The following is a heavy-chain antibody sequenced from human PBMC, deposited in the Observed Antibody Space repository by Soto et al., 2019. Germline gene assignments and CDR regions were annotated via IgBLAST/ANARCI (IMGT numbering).Heavy chain of an antibody. Sequence: SETLSLTCAVYGGSFSCYYWSWIRQPPGKGLEWIGEINHSGSTNYNPSLKSRVTISVDTSKNQFSLKLSSVTAADTAVYYCARIXRNYYDSSPIPYDAFDIWGQGTMVTVSS. CDR3: ARIXRNYYDSSPIPYDAFDI. CDR2: INHSGST. D-gene: IGHD3-22*01. J-gene: IGHJ3*02. V-gene: IGHV4-34*01. CDR1: GGSFSCYY.